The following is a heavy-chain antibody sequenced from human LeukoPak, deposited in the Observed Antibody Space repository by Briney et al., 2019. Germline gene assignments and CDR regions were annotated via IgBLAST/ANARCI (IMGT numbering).Heavy chain of an antibody. CDR1: GGSISSGGYY. CDR3: ARAPFSSGYYYYYYYGMDV. J-gene: IGHJ6*02. V-gene: IGHV4-31*03. CDR2: IYYSGST. D-gene: IGHD3-22*01. Sequence: PSQTLSLTCTVSGGSISSGGYYWSWIRQHPGKGLEWIGYIYYSGSTYYNPSLKSRVTISVDTSKNQFSLKLSSVTAADTAVYYCARAPFSSGYYYYYYYGMDVWGQGTTVTVSS.